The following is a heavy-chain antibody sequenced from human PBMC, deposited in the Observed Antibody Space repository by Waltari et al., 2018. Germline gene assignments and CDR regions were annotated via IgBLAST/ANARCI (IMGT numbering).Heavy chain of an antibody. V-gene: IGHV1-2*02. J-gene: IGHJ6*03. D-gene: IGHD6-6*01. CDR2: INPNSGGT. CDR3: ARLDYSSSSGGHYYYYYMDV. CDR1: GYTFTGYY. Sequence: QVQLVQSGAEVKKPGASVKVSCKASGYTFTGYYMHWVRQAPGQGLEWMGWINPNSGGTNYAQKFQGRVTMTRDTSISTAYMELSRLRSDDTAVYYCARLDYSSSSGGHYYYYYMDVWGKGTTVTISS.